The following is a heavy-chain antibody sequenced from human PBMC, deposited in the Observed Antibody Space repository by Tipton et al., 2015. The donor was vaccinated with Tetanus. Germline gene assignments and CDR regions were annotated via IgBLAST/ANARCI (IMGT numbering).Heavy chain of an antibody. CDR1: VGSISSGDYY. CDR3: ARGGGDYGYYFDY. J-gene: IGHJ4*02. D-gene: IGHD4-17*01. CDR2: IYKSGNT. Sequence: TLSLTCTVSVGSISSGDYYWSWVRQSPGEGLEWIGHIYKSGNTYYNPSLKSRVTMSIDTSKNQLSLKLSSVAAADTAVYYCARGGGDYGYYFDYWSQGTLVTVSS. V-gene: IGHV4-30-4*01.